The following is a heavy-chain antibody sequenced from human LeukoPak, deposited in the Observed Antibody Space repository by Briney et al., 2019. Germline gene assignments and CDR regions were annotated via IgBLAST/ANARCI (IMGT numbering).Heavy chain of an antibody. CDR1: GFSFDDYA. CDR2: INWNSAKI. CDR3: AKDKGDFWSGYPMDV. V-gene: IGHV3-9*03. J-gene: IGHJ6*03. D-gene: IGHD3-3*01. Sequence: GGSLRLSCAASGFSFDDYAMHWVRQAPGKGLEWVSGINWNSAKIGYADSVKGRFKISSDNAKNSLYLQMNSLRAEDMALYYCAKDKGDFWSGYPMDVWGKGTTVTVSS.